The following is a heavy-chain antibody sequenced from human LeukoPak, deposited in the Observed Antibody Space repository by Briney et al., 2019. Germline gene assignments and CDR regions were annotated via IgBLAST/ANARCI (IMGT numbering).Heavy chain of an antibody. CDR1: GYTFTSYA. V-gene: IGHV1-3*01. Sequence: ASVKVSCKASGYTFTSYAMHWVRQAPGQRLEWMGWINAGNGNTKYSQKFQGRVTITRDTSASTAYMELSSLRSEDTAVYYCARESLIQLWPNFDYWGQGTLVTASS. CDR3: ARESLIQLWPNFDY. D-gene: IGHD5-18*01. CDR2: INAGNGNT. J-gene: IGHJ4*02.